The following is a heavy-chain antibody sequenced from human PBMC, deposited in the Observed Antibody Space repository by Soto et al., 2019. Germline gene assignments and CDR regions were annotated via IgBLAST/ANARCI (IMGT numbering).Heavy chain of an antibody. Sequence: PSETLALTYAVAGGSISSSNWWSWIRQPPGKGLEWIGYIYHSGSTYYNPSLKSRVTISVDRSKNQFSLKLSSVTAADTAVYYCARVPDRWGQGTLVTVSS. CDR3: ARVPDR. V-gene: IGHV4-30-2*01. J-gene: IGHJ5*02. D-gene: IGHD2-2*01. CDR1: GGSISSSNW. CDR2: IYHSGST.